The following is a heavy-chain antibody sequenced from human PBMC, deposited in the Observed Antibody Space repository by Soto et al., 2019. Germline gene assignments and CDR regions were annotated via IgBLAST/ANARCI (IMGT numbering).Heavy chain of an antibody. CDR2: IKQDGSEK. CDR1: GFTFISYW. CDR3: ARPGGTPDDAFDI. V-gene: IGHV3-7*01. J-gene: IGHJ3*02. Sequence: GGSLRLSCASSGFTFISYWMSWVRQAPGKGLEWVANIKQDGSEKYYVDSVKGRFTISRDNAKDSLYLQMNSLRAEDTAVYYCARPGGTPDDAFDIWGQGTMVTVSS. D-gene: IGHD2-15*01.